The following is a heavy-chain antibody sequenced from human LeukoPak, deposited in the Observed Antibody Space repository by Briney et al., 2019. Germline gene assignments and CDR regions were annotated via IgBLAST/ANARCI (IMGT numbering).Heavy chain of an antibody. Sequence: ASVKVSCKASGYTFTDYYMHWVQQAPGKGLEWMGRVDPEDGETIYAQKFQGRVTMTEDTSTDTAYMELSSLRSEDTAVYYCATGSKVVIANIYYYYYYMDVWGKGTTVTVSS. CDR1: GYTFTDYY. CDR2: VDPEDGET. J-gene: IGHJ6*03. D-gene: IGHD2-21*01. V-gene: IGHV1-69-2*01. CDR3: ATGSKVVIANIYYYYYYMDV.